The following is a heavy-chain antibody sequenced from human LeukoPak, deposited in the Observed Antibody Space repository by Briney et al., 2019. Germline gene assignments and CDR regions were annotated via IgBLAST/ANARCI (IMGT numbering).Heavy chain of an antibody. CDR3: ARRRRFGAGYYMDV. CDR1: GGSISSYY. V-gene: IGHV4-34*01. CDR2: INHSGST. J-gene: IGHJ6*03. Sequence: PSETLSLTCTVSGGSISSYYWSWIRQPPGKGLEWIGEINHSGSTNYNPSLKSRVTISVDTSKNQFSLKLSSVTAADTAVYYCARRRRFGAGYYMDVWGKGTTVTIS. D-gene: IGHD3-10*01.